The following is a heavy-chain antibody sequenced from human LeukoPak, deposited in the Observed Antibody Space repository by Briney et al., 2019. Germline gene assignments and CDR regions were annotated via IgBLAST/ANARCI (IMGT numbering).Heavy chain of an antibody. V-gene: IGHV4-30-2*01. CDR3: ARSLAEFYGDYVDY. Sequence: SETLSLTCAVSGGSISSGGYSWSWIRQPPGKGLEWIGYIYHSGSTYYNPSLKSRVTISVDRSKTQFSLKLSSVTAADTAVYYCARSLAEFYGDYVDYWGQGTLVTVSS. J-gene: IGHJ4*02. D-gene: IGHD4-17*01. CDR1: GGSISSGGYS. CDR2: IYHSGST.